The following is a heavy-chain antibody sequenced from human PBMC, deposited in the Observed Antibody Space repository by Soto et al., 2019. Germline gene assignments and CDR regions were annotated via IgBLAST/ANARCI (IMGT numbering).Heavy chain of an antibody. Sequence: GGSLRLSCAASGFPFSIYSMNWVRQAPGKGLEWSSYITSDTNTIKYADSVRGRFTISRDNAKNLVYLQMNSLRDEDTAVYFCARGSGGWLLYSEYGMDVWGQGTTVTVSS. CDR2: ITSDTNTI. CDR3: ARGSGGWLLYSEYGMDV. D-gene: IGHD3-3*01. V-gene: IGHV3-48*02. J-gene: IGHJ6*02. CDR1: GFPFSIYS.